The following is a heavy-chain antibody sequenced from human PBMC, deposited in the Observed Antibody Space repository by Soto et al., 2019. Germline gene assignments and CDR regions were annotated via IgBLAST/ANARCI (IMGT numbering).Heavy chain of an antibody. J-gene: IGHJ4*02. D-gene: IGHD6-19*01. V-gene: IGHV4-31*03. CDR1: GGSISSGGYY. CDR3: ATSAGSSGWYISGYDY. CDR2: IYYSGST. Sequence: PSETLSLTCTVSGGSISSGGYYWSWIRQHPGKGLVWIGYIYYSGSTYYNPSLKSRVTISVDTSKNQFSLKLSSVTAADTAVYYCATSAGSSGWYISGYDYWGQGTLVTVSS.